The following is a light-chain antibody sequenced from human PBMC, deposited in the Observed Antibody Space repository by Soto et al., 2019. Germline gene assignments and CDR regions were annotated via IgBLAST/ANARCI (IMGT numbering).Light chain of an antibody. CDR1: QGISHY. CDR3: LQHNNYPWT. J-gene: IGKJ1*01. CDR2: DAS. V-gene: IGKV1-17*03. Sequence: DIQMTQSPSAMSASVGDSVTITCRASQGISHYLTWFQQKPGKVPKRLIYDASSLQSGVPSRFSGNGSGTEFTLTIISLQPEDSATYYCLQHNNYPWTFGHGTRVEIK.